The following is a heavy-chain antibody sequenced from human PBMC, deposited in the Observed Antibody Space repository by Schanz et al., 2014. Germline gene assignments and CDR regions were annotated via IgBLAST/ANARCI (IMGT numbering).Heavy chain of an antibody. Sequence: QVQLVQSGPAVKKPGASVKVSCKASGYTFTRSGISWVRQAPGQGLEWMGWIGGSDGNTNFAKKFQGRVTMTTDTSTSTVYMELRSLTSDDSAVYYCARDRDQWDGNYLDYWGQGTLVTVSS. J-gene: IGHJ4*02. V-gene: IGHV1-18*01. CDR3: ARDRDQWDGNYLDY. D-gene: IGHD1-26*01. CDR1: GYTFTRSG. CDR2: IGGSDGNT.